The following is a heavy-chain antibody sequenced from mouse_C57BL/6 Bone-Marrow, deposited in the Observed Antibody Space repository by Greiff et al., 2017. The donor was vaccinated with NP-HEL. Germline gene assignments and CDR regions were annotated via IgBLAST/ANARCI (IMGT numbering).Heavy chain of an antibody. CDR1: GYTFTDYY. Sequence: QVQLQQSGAELVRPGASVKLSCKASGYTFTDYYINWVKQRPGQGLEWIARIYPGSGNTYYNEKFKGKATLTAEKSSSTAYMQLSSLTSEDSAVYFCARLNDGDFLAMDYWGKGTSVTVSS. J-gene: IGHJ4*01. CDR3: ARLNDGDFLAMDY. V-gene: IGHV1-76*01. D-gene: IGHD2-3*01. CDR2: IYPGSGNT.